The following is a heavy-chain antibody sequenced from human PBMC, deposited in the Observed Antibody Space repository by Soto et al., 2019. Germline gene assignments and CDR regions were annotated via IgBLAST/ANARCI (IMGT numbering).Heavy chain of an antibody. CDR1: GYTFTTSY. D-gene: IGHD2-8*02. V-gene: IGHV1-46*01. Sequence: QVQLVQSGAEVQMPGASVKVSCKASGYTFTTSYMHWVRQAPGQGLEWVGINNPRDGSTSYAQNYRGRVTMTGDTSTSTVYMELSSLRSEDTAVYYCAMTTTWYWAHFDSSGQGTLVTVSS. CDR2: NNPRDGST. CDR3: AMTTTWYWAHFDS. J-gene: IGHJ5*01.